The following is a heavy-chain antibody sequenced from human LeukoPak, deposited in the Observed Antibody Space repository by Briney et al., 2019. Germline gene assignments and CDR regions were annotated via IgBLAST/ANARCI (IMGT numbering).Heavy chain of an antibody. Sequence: PGGSLRLSCAASGFXFSTYEINWVRQAPGKGLEWVSYISSGSSYTNYADSVKGRFTISRDNPKNSLYLQMNSLRAEDTAVYYCARGRYPYYFDYWGQGTLLTVSS. D-gene: IGHD2-2*02. V-gene: IGHV3-11*03. CDR2: ISSGSSYT. J-gene: IGHJ4*02. CDR3: ARGRYPYYFDY. CDR1: GFXFSTYE.